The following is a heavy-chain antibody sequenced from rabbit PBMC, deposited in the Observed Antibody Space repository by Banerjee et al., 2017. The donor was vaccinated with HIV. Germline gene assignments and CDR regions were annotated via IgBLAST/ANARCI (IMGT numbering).Heavy chain of an antibody. D-gene: IGHD6-1*01. CDR1: GFSFSSIDY. J-gene: IGHJ4*01. CDR2: IYTTSGST. V-gene: IGHV1S43*01. Sequence: QSLEESGGDLVKPGASLTLTCTASGFSFSSIDYIHWVRQAPGRGLELIACIYTTSGSTWYASWVNGRFTISRSTSLNTVDLKMTSLTAADTATYFGARKVYTDGYVGYGYGYFRLWGQGTLVTVS. CDR3: ARKVYTDGYVGYGYGYFRL.